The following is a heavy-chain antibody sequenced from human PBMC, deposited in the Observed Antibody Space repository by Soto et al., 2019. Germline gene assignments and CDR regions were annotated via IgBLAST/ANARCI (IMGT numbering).Heavy chain of an antibody. J-gene: IGHJ6*02. CDR3: ARDLAPHCGSYHYYYYGMDV. Sequence: EVQLVESGGGLVQPGGSLRLSCAASGFTFSSYSMNWVRQAPGKGLEWVSYISSSSSTIYYADSVKGRFTISRDNAKNSLYLQMNSLRDEDTAVYYCARDLAPHCGSYHYYYYGMDVWGQGTTVTVSS. CDR2: ISSSSSTI. D-gene: IGHD1-26*01. CDR1: GFTFSSYS. V-gene: IGHV3-48*02.